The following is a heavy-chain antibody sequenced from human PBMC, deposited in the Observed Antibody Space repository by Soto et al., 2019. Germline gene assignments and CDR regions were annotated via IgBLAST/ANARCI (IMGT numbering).Heavy chain of an antibody. D-gene: IGHD2-2*01. CDR1: GYTFSDYG. Sequence: QVHLVQSEGEVKKPGASVKVSCKTSGYTFSDYGVSWVRQAPGQGLEWMGWINTYNGNTKYEHKFQGRVTLTTDASTRTVFLELTSLRFDDAAVYYGARGFIPENYWGQGTRVTVSS. J-gene: IGHJ4*02. CDR2: INTYNGNT. V-gene: IGHV1-18*01. CDR3: ARGFIPENY.